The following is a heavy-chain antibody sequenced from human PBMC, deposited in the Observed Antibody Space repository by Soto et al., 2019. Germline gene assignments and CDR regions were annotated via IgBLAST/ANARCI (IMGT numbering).Heavy chain of an antibody. Sequence: EVQLLESGGGLVPPGGSLRLSCAVSGFTVSDYAVAWVRQAPGKGLEWVSVIRAGGGGTYHADSVKGRFTVSRDNSKNTVYLHMNRVRDEDTAVYYCANIVDLNYWGQGTLVTVSS. V-gene: IGHV3-23*01. J-gene: IGHJ4*02. CDR3: ANIVDLNY. CDR1: GFTVSDYA. D-gene: IGHD3-16*02. CDR2: IRAGGGGT.